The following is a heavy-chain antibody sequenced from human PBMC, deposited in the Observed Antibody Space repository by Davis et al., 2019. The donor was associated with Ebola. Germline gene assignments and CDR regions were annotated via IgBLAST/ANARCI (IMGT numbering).Heavy chain of an antibody. J-gene: IGHJ3*02. V-gene: IGHV3-23*01. D-gene: IGHD4-17*01. CDR2: ISGDGGTT. CDR1: GFTFSNYA. Sequence: GESLKISCAASGFTFSNYAMSWVRQVPGKGLEWVSSISGDGGTTYYADSVKVRFTISRDNSKNTMYLQMNSLRAEDTAVYYCARVKVTTTTWGHAFDIWGKGTMVTVSS. CDR3: ARVKVTTTTWGHAFDI.